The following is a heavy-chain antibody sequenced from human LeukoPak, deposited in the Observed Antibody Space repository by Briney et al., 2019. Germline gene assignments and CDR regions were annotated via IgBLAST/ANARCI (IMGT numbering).Heavy chain of an antibody. CDR2: ILYDGSKE. Sequence: PGRSLRLSCAASGFTFSSYAMHWVRQAPGKGLEWVAVILYDGSKEYYADSVKGRFTISRDNSKNTLYLQMNSLRAEDTAVYYCARDQGSAAAGTLYYYGMDVWGQGTTVTVSS. CDR3: ARDQGSAAAGTLYYYGMDV. D-gene: IGHD6-13*01. CDR1: GFTFSSYA. V-gene: IGHV3-30*03. J-gene: IGHJ6*02.